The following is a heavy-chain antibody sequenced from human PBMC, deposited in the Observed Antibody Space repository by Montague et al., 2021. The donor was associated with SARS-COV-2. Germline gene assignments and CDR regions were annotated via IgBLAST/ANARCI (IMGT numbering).Heavy chain of an antibody. CDR1: GGSISSGSYY. V-gene: IGHV4-61*02. J-gene: IGHJ2*01. Sequence: TLSLTCTVSGGSISSGSYYWSWIRQPAGKGLEWIGRIYTSGSTNYNPSLKSRVTISVDTSKNQFSLKLSSVTAADTAVYYCASHPVWQQLCTWGRGTLVSVSS. CDR2: IYTSGST. CDR3: ASHPVWQQLCT. D-gene: IGHD6-13*01.